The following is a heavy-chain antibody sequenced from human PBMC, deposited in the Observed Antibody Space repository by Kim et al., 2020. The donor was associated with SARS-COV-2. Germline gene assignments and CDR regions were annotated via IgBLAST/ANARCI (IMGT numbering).Heavy chain of an antibody. CDR2: ISYDGSNK. Sequence: GGSLRLSCAASGFTFSSYGMHWVRQAPGKGLEWVAVISYDGSNKYYADSVKGRFTISRDNSKNTLYLQMNSLRAEDTAVYYCARDPPLMQQLDYWGQGTLVTVSS. D-gene: IGHD6-13*01. V-gene: IGHV3-33*05. J-gene: IGHJ4*02. CDR3: ARDPPLMQQLDY. CDR1: GFTFSSYG.